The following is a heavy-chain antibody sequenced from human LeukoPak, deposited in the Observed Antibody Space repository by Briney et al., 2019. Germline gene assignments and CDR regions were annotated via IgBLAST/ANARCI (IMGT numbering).Heavy chain of an antibody. CDR3: ARDLIAAAGNVLWGYYYYGMDV. J-gene: IGHJ6*02. CDR2: IYTSGST. D-gene: IGHD6-13*01. Sequence: NPSETLSLTCTVSGGSISSYYWSWVRQPAGKGLEWIGRIYTSGSTNYNPSLQSRVTMSVYTSNNQFSLKLISVPAADTAVYYCARDLIAAAGNVLWGYYYYGMDVWGQGTTVTVSS. CDR1: GGSISSYY. V-gene: IGHV4-4*07.